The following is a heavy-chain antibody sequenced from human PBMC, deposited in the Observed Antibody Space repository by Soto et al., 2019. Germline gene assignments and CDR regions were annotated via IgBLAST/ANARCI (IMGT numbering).Heavy chain of an antibody. CDR2: IYYSGST. Sequence: SETLSLTCTVSGGSISSSSYYWGWIRQPPGKGLERIGSIYYSGSTYYNQSLKSRVTISVDTSKNQFSLKLSSVTAAETALFYCARHWTLGRPYYYYMDVWGKGTTVTVSS. CDR1: GGSISSSSYY. V-gene: IGHV4-39*01. J-gene: IGHJ6*03. CDR3: ARHWTLGRPYYYYMDV. D-gene: IGHD1-1*01.